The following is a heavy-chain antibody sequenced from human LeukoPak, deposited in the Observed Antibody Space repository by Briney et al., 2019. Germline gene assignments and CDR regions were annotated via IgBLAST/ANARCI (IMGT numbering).Heavy chain of an antibody. CDR3: ARGVRRGNSSYDSFDY. J-gene: IGHJ4*02. CDR2: INAYNGNT. Sequence: GASVKVSCMASGYTFTSYGISWVRQAPGQGLEWMGWINAYNGNTNYAQKIQGRVTMITDSSTSTTYMELRSLRSDDTAVYYCARGVRRGNSSYDSFDYWGQGTLVTVSS. D-gene: IGHD5-12*01. CDR1: GYTFTSYG. V-gene: IGHV1-18*01.